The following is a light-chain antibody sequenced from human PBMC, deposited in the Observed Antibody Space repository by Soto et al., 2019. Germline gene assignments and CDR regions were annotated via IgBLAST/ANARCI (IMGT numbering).Light chain of an antibody. CDR1: EVGAHRF. V-gene: IGLV2-14*01. Sequence: QSALTQPASVSGSPGQSITISCTGTEVGAHRFVSWYQQVPGTAPKLLIYEVIKRPSGISPRFSGSKAGNTASLTISGLQADDEADYFCSTYTSASTSFDGGTKVTVL. J-gene: IGLJ2*01. CDR3: STYTSASTS. CDR2: EVI.